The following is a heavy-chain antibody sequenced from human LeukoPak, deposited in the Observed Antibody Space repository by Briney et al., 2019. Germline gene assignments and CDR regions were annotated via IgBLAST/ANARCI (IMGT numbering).Heavy chain of an antibody. CDR2: IYYSGGT. J-gene: IGHJ3*02. CDR1: GDSISSYY. V-gene: IGHV4-59*08. CDR3: ARHVTISGPYDASDI. Sequence: PSETLSLTCTVSGDSISSYYWSWIRQPPGKGLEWIGYIYYSGGTDYNPSLKSRVTISVDTSKNQFSQRLRSVTAADTAVYYCARHVTISGPYDASDIWGQGTMVTVSP. D-gene: IGHD5-24*01.